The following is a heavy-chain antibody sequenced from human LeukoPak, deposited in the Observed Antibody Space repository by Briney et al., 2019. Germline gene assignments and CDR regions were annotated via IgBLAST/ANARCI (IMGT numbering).Heavy chain of an antibody. CDR1: GFTSSSYG. CDR2: ISYDGSNK. CDR3: AKTRGYSYGYLYFDY. V-gene: IGHV3-30*18. D-gene: IGHD5-18*01. J-gene: IGHJ4*02. Sequence: GRSLRPSCAPSGFTSSSYGMHWVRQPPGKGLEWVAVISYDGSNKYYADSVKGRFTISRDTSKNTLYLQMNSLRAEDTAVYYCAKTRGYSYGYLYFDYWGQGTLVTVSS.